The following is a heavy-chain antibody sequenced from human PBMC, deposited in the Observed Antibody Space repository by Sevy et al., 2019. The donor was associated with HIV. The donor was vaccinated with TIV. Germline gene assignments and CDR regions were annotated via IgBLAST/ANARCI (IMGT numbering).Heavy chain of an antibody. CDR2: MNPNSGNT. CDR3: ARVEPLMVYRFLSDYYGMDV. D-gene: IGHD2-8*01. V-gene: IGHV1-8*01. J-gene: IGHJ6*02. CDR1: GYTFTSYD. Sequence: ASVKVSCKASGYTFTSYDINWVRQATGQGLEWMGWMNPNSGNTGYAQKFQGRVTMTRNTSISTAYMELSSLRSEDTAVYYCARVEPLMVYRFLSDYYGMDVWGQGTTVTVSS.